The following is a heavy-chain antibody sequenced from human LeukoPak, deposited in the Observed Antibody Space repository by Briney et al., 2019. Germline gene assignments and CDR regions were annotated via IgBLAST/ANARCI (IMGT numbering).Heavy chain of an antibody. D-gene: IGHD1-14*01. J-gene: IGHJ4*02. V-gene: IGHV4-38-2*01. CDR3: ARRPESPITGFDF. CDR1: GYSVSSAYY. Sequence: SETLSLTCAVSGYSVSSAYYWAWIRQPPGAGLEWIGSIYPGGTTYYRSSLSSRLSISIDASRNQFSLRLSSVTAADTAMYYCARRPESPITGFDFWGQGALVAVSS. CDR2: IYPGGTT.